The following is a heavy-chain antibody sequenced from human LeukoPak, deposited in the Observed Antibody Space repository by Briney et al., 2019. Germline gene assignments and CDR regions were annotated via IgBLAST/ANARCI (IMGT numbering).Heavy chain of an antibody. J-gene: IGHJ4*02. CDR3: ARDALYSNFDY. D-gene: IGHD1-26*01. Sequence: PGGSLRLSCAASGFTFSSYGMHWVRQAPGKGLEWVAVIWYDGSNKYYADSVKSRFTISRDNSKNTLYLQMNSLRAEDTAVYYCARDALYSNFDYWGQGTLVTVSS. CDR1: GFTFSSYG. V-gene: IGHV3-33*01. CDR2: IWYDGSNK.